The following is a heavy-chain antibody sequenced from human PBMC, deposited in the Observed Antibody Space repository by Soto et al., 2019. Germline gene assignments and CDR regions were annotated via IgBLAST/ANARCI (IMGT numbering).Heavy chain of an antibody. J-gene: IGHJ4*02. CDR1: GYTFTSYA. V-gene: IGHV1-3*05. CDR2: INAGNGNT. Sequence: QVQLVQSGAEEKKPGASVKVSCKASGYTFTSYAMHWVRQAPGQRLEWMGWINAGNGNTKCSQKFQDRVTITRDTSASTAYMELSSLRSKDTAVYYCARGESVVGDYWGQGTLVTVSS. CDR3: ARGESVVGDY. D-gene: IGHD2-15*01.